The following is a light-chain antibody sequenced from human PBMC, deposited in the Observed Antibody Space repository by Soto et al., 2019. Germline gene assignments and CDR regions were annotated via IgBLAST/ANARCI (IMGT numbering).Light chain of an antibody. V-gene: IGKV3-20*01. CDR3: QQYAGAPWT. J-gene: IGKJ1*01. CDR1: QSVTSNY. Sequence: EIVLTQSPGTLSVSPGERAALSCKASQSVTSNYLAWYQQRPGQAPRLLIYAANRRATGSPDRLTGSGSGTDFNLTISSLEPEDSALYYCQQYAGAPWTFGKGTRVEIK. CDR2: AAN.